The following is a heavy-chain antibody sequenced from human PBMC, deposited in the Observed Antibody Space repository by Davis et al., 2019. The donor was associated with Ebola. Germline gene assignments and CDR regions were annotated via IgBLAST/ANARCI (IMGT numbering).Heavy chain of an antibody. J-gene: IGHJ5*02. CDR2: IIPIYGTA. D-gene: IGHD6-13*01. Sequence: SVKVSCKASGCTFSSYAISWVRQAPGQGLEWMGWIIPIYGTANYAQKFQGRVTITADQSTSTAYMALRNLRSEDTAVYYCARASHLTEAGTFDPWGQGTLVTASS. CDR1: GCTFSSYA. V-gene: IGHV1-69*13. CDR3: ARASHLTEAGTFDP.